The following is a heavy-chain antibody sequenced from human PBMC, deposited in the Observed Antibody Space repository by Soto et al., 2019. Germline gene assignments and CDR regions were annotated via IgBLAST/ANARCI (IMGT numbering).Heavy chain of an antibody. CDR2: IYYSGST. Sequence: PSETLSLTCTVSGGSISSGDYYWSWIRQPPGKGLEWIGYIYYSGSTYYNPSLESRVTISVDTSKNQFSLKLSSVTAADTAVYYCARGGDYSLSDYWGQGTLVTVSS. J-gene: IGHJ4*02. CDR3: ARGGDYSLSDY. D-gene: IGHD4-17*01. CDR1: GGSISSGDYY. V-gene: IGHV4-30-4*01.